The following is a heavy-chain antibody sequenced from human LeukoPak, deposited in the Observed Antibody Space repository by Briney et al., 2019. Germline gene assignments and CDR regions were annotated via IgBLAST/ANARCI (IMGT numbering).Heavy chain of an antibody. V-gene: IGHV1-2*02. CDR1: GYTFTDYY. CDR2: INPKSANT. Sequence: GASVKVSCKASGYTFTDYYIHWVRQAPGQRLEWMGWINPKSANTYYTENFQGRVTVTRDSSISTTFMEMSGLTSDDTAVYYCARAETTLLLNYWGQGTLVTVSS. J-gene: IGHJ4*02. D-gene: IGHD4-11*01. CDR3: ARAETTLLLNY.